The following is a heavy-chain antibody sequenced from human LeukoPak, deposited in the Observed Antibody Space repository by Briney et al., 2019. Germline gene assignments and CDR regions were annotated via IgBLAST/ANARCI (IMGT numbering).Heavy chain of an antibody. CDR3: AALRGYSYGGYFDY. Sequence: GGSLRLSCAASGFTFSSYSMNWVRQAPGEGLEWVSSISSSSSYIYYADSVKGRFTISRDNAKNSLYLQMNSLRAEDTAVYYCAALRGYSYGGYFDYWGQGTLVTVSS. CDR2: ISSSSSYI. CDR1: GFTFSSYS. J-gene: IGHJ4*02. D-gene: IGHD5-18*01. V-gene: IGHV3-21*04.